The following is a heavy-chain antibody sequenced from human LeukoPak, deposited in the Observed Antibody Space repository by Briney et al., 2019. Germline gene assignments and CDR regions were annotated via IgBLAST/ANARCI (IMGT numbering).Heavy chain of an antibody. V-gene: IGHV3-7*03. J-gene: IGHJ4*02. CDR3: AKDRLGAMMYFDF. CDR1: GFTFSSYW. CDR2: IKEDGSEK. Sequence: GGSLRLSCAASGFTFSSYWMSWVRQAPGKGLEWVANIKEDGSEKYYVDSVKGRFTISRDNAKNSLYVQMNSLRAEDTAVYYCAKDRLGAMMYFDFWGQGTLVTVSS. D-gene: IGHD1-26*01.